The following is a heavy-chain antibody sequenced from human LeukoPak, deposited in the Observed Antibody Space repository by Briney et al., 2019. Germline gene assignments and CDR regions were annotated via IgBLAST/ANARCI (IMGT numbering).Heavy chain of an antibody. J-gene: IGHJ6*03. D-gene: IGHD1-26*01. CDR1: GVSISSDY. Sequence: SETLSLTCTVSGVSISSDYWSWVRQPPGKGLEWVGYIYYSGSTNYNSSLESRVTISVDTSKTQFSLKLNSVTAADTAVYYCARMIGWGARRYSYFYMDVWGKGTTVTISS. CDR2: IYYSGST. V-gene: IGHV4-59*01. CDR3: ARMIGWGARRYSYFYMDV.